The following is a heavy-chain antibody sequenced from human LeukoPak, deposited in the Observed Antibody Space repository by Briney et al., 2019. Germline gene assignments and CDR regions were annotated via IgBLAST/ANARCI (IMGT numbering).Heavy chain of an antibody. CDR1: GGSIGSYY. D-gene: IGHD6-13*01. CDR2: IDYSGST. J-gene: IGHJ4*02. Sequence: SETLSLTCTISGGSIGSYYWTWIRQPPGKGLEWIGYIDYSGSTNYTPSFKSRVTMSGDTSKNKFSLKLSSVTAADTVVYFCARHGGSWSFDYWGQGTLVTVSS. CDR3: ARHGGSWSFDY. V-gene: IGHV4-59*08.